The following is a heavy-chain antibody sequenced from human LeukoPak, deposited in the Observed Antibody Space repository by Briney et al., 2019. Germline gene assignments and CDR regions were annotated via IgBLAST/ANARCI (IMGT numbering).Heavy chain of an antibody. CDR3: AKGKNYGDYAAFDI. J-gene: IGHJ3*02. CDR2: ISTSSSYI. CDR1: GFTFSSYS. V-gene: IGHV3-21*04. Sequence: GGSLRLSCAASGFTFSSYSMNWVRQAPGKGLEWVSSISTSSSYIYSADSVKGRFTISRDNSKNTLYLQMNSLRAEDTAVYSCAKGKNYGDYAAFDIWGQGTMVTVSS. D-gene: IGHD4-17*01.